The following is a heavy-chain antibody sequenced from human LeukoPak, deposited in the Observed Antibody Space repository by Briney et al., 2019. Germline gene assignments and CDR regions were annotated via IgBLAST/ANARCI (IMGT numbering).Heavy chain of an antibody. V-gene: IGHV3-23*01. CDR3: ARYDSSGQGRYYFDY. CDR1: GFTFSSYA. D-gene: IGHD3-22*01. J-gene: IGHJ4*02. Sequence: TGGFLRLSCAASGFTFSSYAMSWVRQAPGKGLEWVSAISGSGGSTYYADSVKGRFTISRDNSKNTLYLQMNSLRAEDTAVYYCARYDSSGQGRYYFDYWGQGTLVTVSS. CDR2: ISGSGGST.